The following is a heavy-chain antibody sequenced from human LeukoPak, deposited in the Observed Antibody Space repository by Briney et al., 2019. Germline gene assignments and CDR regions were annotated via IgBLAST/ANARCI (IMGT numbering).Heavy chain of an antibody. CDR3: ARGARIAAAGTSSSGMDV. CDR1: GYTFTSYD. CDR2: MNPNSGNT. J-gene: IGHJ6*02. V-gene: IGHV1-8*01. D-gene: IGHD6-13*01. Sequence: ASVKVSCEASGYTFTSYDINWVRQATGQGLEWMGWMNPNSGNTGYAQKFQGRVTMTRNTSISTAYMELSSLRSEDTAVYYCARGARIAAAGTSSSGMDVWGQGTTVTVSS.